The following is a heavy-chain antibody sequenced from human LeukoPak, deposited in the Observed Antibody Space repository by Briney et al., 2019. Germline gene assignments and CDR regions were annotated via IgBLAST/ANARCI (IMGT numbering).Heavy chain of an antibody. D-gene: IGHD5-12*01. Sequence: GALRVSCVASGFTFSNFAMTWVRQAPGKGLEWVSSIKGSGSYANYADSVRGRFTTFRDNTKNSLYLQMNSLRAEDTAVYYCARVLSGYDWAFDYWGQGTLVTVSS. CDR2: IKGSGSYA. CDR3: ARVLSGYDWAFDY. CDR1: GFTFSNFA. J-gene: IGHJ4*02. V-gene: IGHV3-21*01.